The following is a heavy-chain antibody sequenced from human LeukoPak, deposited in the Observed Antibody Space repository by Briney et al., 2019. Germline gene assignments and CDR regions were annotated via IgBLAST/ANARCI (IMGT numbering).Heavy chain of an antibody. D-gene: IGHD1-26*01. CDR1: GGTFSSYA. Sequence: ASVKVSCKASGGTFSSYAISWVRQAPGQGLEWMGGIIPIFGTAHYAQKFQGRVTITTDESTSTAYMELSSLRSEDTAVYYCARGPDRSGSYHFDYWGQGTLVTVSS. J-gene: IGHJ4*02. CDR3: ARGPDRSGSYHFDY. V-gene: IGHV1-69*05. CDR2: IIPIFGTA.